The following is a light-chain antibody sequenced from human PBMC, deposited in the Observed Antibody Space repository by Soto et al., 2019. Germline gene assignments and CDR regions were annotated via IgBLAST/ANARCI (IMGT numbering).Light chain of an antibody. CDR3: QQYGGSPIT. CDR2: GAS. CDR1: QSLSNNY. V-gene: IGKV3-20*01. Sequence: EIVLTHSPGTLSLSPGERATLSCRASQSLSNNYLAWYQQKPGQAPRLVIYGASSRATGIPDRFSASGSGTEFTLTIGRLEPEDFALYYCQQYGGSPITFGLGTRLEIK. J-gene: IGKJ5*01.